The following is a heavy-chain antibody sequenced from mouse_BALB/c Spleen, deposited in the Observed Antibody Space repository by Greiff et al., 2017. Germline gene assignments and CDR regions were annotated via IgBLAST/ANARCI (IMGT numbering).Heavy chain of an antibody. D-gene: IGHD2-4*01. CDR2: IDPANGNT. V-gene: IGHV14-3*02. Sequence: VHVKQSGAELVKPGASVKLSCTASGFNIKDTYMHRVKQRPEQGLEWIGRIDPANGNTKYDPKFQGKATITADTSSNTAYLQLSSLTSEDTAVYYCASDYDAYYAMDYWGQGTSVTVSS. J-gene: IGHJ4*01. CDR3: ASDYDAYYAMDY. CDR1: GFNIKDTY.